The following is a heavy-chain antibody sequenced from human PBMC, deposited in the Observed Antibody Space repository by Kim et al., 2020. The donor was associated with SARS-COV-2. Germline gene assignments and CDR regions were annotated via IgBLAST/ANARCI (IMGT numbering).Heavy chain of an antibody. D-gene: IGHD5-18*01. CDR2: IYYSGST. Sequence: SETLSLTCTVSGGSISSYYWSWIRQPPGKGLEWIGYIYYSGSTNYNPSLKSRVTISVDTSKNQFSLKLSSVTAADTAVYYCARTLPPYSYGYLDYYFDYWGQGTLVTVSS. J-gene: IGHJ4*02. CDR1: GGSISSYY. CDR3: ARTLPPYSYGYLDYYFDY. V-gene: IGHV4-59*08.